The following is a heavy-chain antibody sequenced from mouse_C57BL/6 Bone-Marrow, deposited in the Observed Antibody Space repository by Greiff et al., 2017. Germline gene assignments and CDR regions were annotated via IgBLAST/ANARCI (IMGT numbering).Heavy chain of an antibody. V-gene: IGHV1-80*01. CDR2: IYPGDGDT. J-gene: IGHJ4*01. D-gene: IGHD2-4*01. CDR1: GYAFSSYW. Sequence: VQLQQSGAELVKPGASVKISCKASGYAFSSYWMNWVKQRPGKGLEWIGQIYPGDGDTNYNGKFKGKATLTADKSSSTAYMQLSSLTSEDSAVYFCAGSGKITTDYYAMDYWGQGTSVTVSS. CDR3: AGSGKITTDYYAMDY.